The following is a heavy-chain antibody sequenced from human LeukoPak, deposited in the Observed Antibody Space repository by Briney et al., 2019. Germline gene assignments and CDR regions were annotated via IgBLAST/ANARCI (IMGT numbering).Heavy chain of an antibody. J-gene: IGHJ3*02. CDR3: AKDQGVSGFVWGSYRRGAFDI. V-gene: IGHV3-23*01. CDR2: ISGSGGST. Sequence: GGSLRLSCAASGFSFSDSAMSWVRQAPGKGLEWVSAISGSGGSTYYADSVKGRFTISRDNSKNTLYLQMNSLRAEDTAVYYCAKDQGVSGFVWGSYRRGAFDIWGQGTMVTVSS. CDR1: GFSFSDSA. D-gene: IGHD3-16*02.